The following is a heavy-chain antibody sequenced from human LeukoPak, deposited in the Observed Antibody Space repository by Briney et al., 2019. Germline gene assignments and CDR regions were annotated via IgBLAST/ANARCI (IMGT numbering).Heavy chain of an antibody. CDR1: GGSISSSGYY. J-gene: IGHJ4*02. CDR2: IYYSGST. D-gene: IGHD4-17*01. Sequence: SETLSLTCTVSGGSISSSGYYWSWIRQPPGKGLEWIGYIYYSGSTNYNPSLKSRVSISVDTSKNQFSLKLSSVTAADTAVYYCARTGSTVTMLYPFDHWGQGTLVTVSS. V-gene: IGHV4-61*08. CDR3: ARTGSTVTMLYPFDH.